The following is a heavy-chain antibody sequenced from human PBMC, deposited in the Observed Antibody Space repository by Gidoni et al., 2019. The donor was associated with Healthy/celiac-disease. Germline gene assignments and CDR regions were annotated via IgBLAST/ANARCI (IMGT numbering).Heavy chain of an antibody. D-gene: IGHD4-17*01. CDR2: ISAYNGNT. J-gene: IGHJ4*02. CDR1: AYTFTSYG. CDR3: ARENIDYGDYLFDY. Sequence: QVQLVQSGAEVQKPWASVTVSCKPSAYTFTSYGISWVRQSPGQGFEWMGGISAYNGNTNYAQKVQGRVNMTTDTSTSTAYMELRSLRSDDTAVYYCARENIDYGDYLFDYWGQGTLVTVSS. V-gene: IGHV1-18*01.